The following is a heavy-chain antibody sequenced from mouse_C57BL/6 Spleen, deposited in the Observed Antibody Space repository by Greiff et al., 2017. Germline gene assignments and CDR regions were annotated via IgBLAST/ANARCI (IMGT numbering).Heavy chain of an antibody. V-gene: IGHV5-4*03. CDR3: ARGDGNLYYFDY. Sequence: DVMLVESGGGLVKPGGSLKLSCAASGFTFSSYAMSWVRQTPEKRLEWVATISDGGSYTYYPDNVKGRFTISRDNAQNNLYLQMSHLKSEDTAMYYCARGDGNLYYFDYWGQGTTLTVSS. J-gene: IGHJ2*01. D-gene: IGHD2-1*01. CDR1: GFTFSSYA. CDR2: ISDGGSYT.